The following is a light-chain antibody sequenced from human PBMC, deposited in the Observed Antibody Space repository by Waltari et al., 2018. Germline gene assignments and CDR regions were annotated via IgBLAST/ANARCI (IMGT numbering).Light chain of an antibody. CDR1: QSVGSY. Sequence: VVLTQSPATLSLSPGERATVSCRTSQSVGSYFAWYQQKPGQAPRLLIFDASNRAPGIPARLSASGSGTDFTLTISSLEPEDFAVYYCQQRGNWPPWTFGQGTKVEMK. CDR3: QQRGNWPPWT. V-gene: IGKV3-11*01. CDR2: DAS. J-gene: IGKJ1*01.